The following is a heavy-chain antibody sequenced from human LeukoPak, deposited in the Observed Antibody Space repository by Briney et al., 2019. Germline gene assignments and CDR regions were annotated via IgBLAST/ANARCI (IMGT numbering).Heavy chain of an antibody. CDR3: ARDYSSAWDY. D-gene: IGHD6-19*01. J-gene: IGHJ4*02. CDR1: GLTFSTYG. V-gene: IGHV3-33*01. Sequence: SGGSLRLSCAASGLTFSTYGLHWVRQAPGKGLEWVAPISYDGNNKYYADSVKGRFTISRDNSKNTLFLQMNSLGAEDTAVYYCARDYSSAWDYWGQGTLVTVSS. CDR2: ISYDGNNK.